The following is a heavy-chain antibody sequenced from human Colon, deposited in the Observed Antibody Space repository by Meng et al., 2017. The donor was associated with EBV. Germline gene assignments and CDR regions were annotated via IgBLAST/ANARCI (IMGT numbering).Heavy chain of an antibody. CDR3: ARVEVGITSGDY. CDR2: ISAYNGGT. V-gene: IGHV1-18*01. CDR1: GYTFTNYG. J-gene: IGHJ4*02. Sequence: QAQLVQSGGEVKKPGASVKVYCKASGYTFTNYGITWVRQAPGQGLEWMGWISAYNGGTNYAQTLQGRVTMTTDTSTSTAYMELRSLRSDGTAVYYCARVEVGITSGDYWGQGTLVTVSS. D-gene: IGHD1-26*01.